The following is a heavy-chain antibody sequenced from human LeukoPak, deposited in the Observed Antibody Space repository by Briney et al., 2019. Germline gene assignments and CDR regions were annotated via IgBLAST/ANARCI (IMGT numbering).Heavy chain of an antibody. Sequence: GGSLRLSCAASGFTFSSCAMSWVRQAPGKGLEWVSAISGSGGSTYYADSVKGRFTISRDNSKNTLYLQMNSLRAEDTAVYYCAKGGPYYDILTGYYIPEYYFDYWGQGTLVTVSS. CDR2: ISGSGGST. CDR1: GFTFSSCA. V-gene: IGHV3-23*01. D-gene: IGHD3-9*01. J-gene: IGHJ4*02. CDR3: AKGGPYYDILTGYYIPEYYFDY.